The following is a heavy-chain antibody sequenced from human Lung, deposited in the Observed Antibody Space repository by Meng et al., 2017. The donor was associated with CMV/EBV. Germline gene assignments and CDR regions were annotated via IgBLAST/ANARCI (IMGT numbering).Heavy chain of an antibody. CDR3: ARSYNGKYYPPYYYYYYGMDV. V-gene: IGHV3-30*02. CDR2: THYDESEK. CDR1: GFYFSDYA. J-gene: IGHJ6*04. D-gene: IGHD1-26*01. Sequence: GGSLRLXCTASGFYFSDYAMHWVRQAPGKGPEWVTFTHYDESEKYYADSVKGRFTISRDNSKKTLYLQMNSLRPEDTAVYYCARSYNGKYYPPYYYYYYGMDVWXKGTXVTVSS.